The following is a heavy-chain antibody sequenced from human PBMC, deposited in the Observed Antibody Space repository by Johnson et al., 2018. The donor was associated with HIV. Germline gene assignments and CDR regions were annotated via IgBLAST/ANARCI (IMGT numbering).Heavy chain of an antibody. CDR1: GLTVSSNY. D-gene: IGHD2-15*01. V-gene: IGHV3-66*02. CDR2: IYSGGST. J-gene: IGHJ3*02. CDR3: ARDLLLPEGLRVAFDI. Sequence: VQLVKSGGGLVQPGGSLRLSCAASGLTVSSNYMSWVRQAPGKGLEWVSVIYSGGSTYYADSVKGRFTISRDNSKNTLYLQMNSLRAEDTAVYYCARDLLLPEGLRVAFDIWGQGTMVTVSS.